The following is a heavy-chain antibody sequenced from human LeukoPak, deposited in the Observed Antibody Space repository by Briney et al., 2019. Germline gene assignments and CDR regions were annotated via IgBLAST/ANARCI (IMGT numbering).Heavy chain of an antibody. D-gene: IGHD3-10*01. J-gene: IGHJ4*02. Sequence: QPGGSLRLSCAASGFTFSSYTMSWVRQAPGKGLEWVSGISGSGGSTYYADSVKGRFTISRDNSKNTLYLQMNSLRAEDTAVYYCAKDGRGKYYFDYWGQGTLVTVSS. CDR2: ISGSGGST. V-gene: IGHV3-23*01. CDR3: AKDGRGKYYFDY. CDR1: GFTFSSYT.